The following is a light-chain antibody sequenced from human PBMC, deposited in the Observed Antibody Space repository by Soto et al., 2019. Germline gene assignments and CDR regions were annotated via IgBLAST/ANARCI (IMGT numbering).Light chain of an antibody. Sequence: EIVMTQSPATLSVSPGERATLSCRASQSVSSNLAWYQQKPGQAPRLLIYGASTRATGIPARFSGSGSGTEFTLTISSLQSEDFAVYYCQQYTNWLGKCGQGTKVDIK. V-gene: IGKV3-15*01. CDR2: GAS. CDR1: QSVSSN. J-gene: IGKJ1*01. CDR3: QQYTNWLGK.